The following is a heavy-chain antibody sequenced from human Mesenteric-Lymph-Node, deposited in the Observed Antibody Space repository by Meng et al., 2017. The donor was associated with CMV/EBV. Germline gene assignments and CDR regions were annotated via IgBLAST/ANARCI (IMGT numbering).Heavy chain of an antibody. CDR2: IYSGGNT. J-gene: IGHJ4*02. Sequence: GGSLRLSCAASGFTVSSIYLTWVRQAPGKGLEWVSIIYSGGNTAYADSVKGRFTISRDNSKNTLYLQMNSLRAEDTAVYYCARGLSNWNYAGFDFWGQGTLVTVSS. D-gene: IGHD1-7*01. CDR1: GFTVSSIY. V-gene: IGHV3-53*01. CDR3: ARGLSNWNYAGFDF.